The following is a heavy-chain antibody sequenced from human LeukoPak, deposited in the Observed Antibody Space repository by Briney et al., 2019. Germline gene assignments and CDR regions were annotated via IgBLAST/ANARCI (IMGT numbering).Heavy chain of an antibody. D-gene: IGHD3-9*01. V-gene: IGHV3-48*01. CDR3: ARDFYYDILTGYYDVGPNWFDP. Sequence: PGGSLRLSCAASGFTFSSYSMNWVRQAPGKGLEWVSYISSSSSTIYYADSVKGRFTISRDNAKNSLYLQMNSLRAEDTAVYYCARDFYYDILTGYYDVGPNWFDPWGQGTLVTVSS. CDR1: GFTFSSYS. CDR2: ISSSSSTI. J-gene: IGHJ5*02.